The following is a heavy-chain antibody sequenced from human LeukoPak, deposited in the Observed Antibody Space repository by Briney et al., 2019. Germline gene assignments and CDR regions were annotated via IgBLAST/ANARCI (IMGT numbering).Heavy chain of an antibody. CDR2: IYTSGST. D-gene: IGHD4-11*01. J-gene: IGHJ4*02. CDR3: ARDGGLDYSNYVSSYYFDY. Sequence: SETLSLTCAVYGGSFSGYYWSWIRQPAGKGLEWIGRIYTSGSTNYNPSLKSRVTISVDTSKNQFSLKLSSVTAADTAVYYCARDGGLDYSNYVSSYYFDYWGQGTLVTVSS. CDR1: GGSFSGYY. V-gene: IGHV4-4*07.